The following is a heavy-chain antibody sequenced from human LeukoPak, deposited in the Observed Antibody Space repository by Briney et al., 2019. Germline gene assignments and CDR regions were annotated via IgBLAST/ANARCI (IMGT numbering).Heavy chain of an antibody. J-gene: IGHJ5*02. CDR3: AKSGSSVFWS. V-gene: IGHV3-7*03. D-gene: IGHD3-3*02. CDR1: GFTFTNHW. Sequence: GGSLRLSCAASGFTFTNHWMSWVRQAPGKGLEWVANIKEDGSEKYYVDSVKGRLIVSRDNVKNSLFLQMNSLRVDDTAVYYCAKSGSSVFWSWGQGTLVTVSS. CDR2: IKEDGSEK.